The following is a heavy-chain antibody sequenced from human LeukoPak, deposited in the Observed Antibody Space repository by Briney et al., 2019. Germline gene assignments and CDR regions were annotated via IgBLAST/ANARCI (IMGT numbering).Heavy chain of an antibody. CDR1: GFTFSDHY. V-gene: IGHV3-72*01. CDR3: VAMLRGVGH. D-gene: IGHD3-10*01. Sequence: PGGSLRLSCAASGFTFSDHYMDWVRQAPGKGLEWVGRIRNKANSYTTEYAASVKGSFTISRDDSKDSLYLQMNSLKTEDMAVYYCVAMLRGVGHWGQGTLVTVSS. J-gene: IGHJ4*02. CDR2: IRNKANSYTT.